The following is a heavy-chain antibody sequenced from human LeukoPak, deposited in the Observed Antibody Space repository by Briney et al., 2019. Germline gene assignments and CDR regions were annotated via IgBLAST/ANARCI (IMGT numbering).Heavy chain of an antibody. CDR2: IGGSGGST. CDR3: AKWGLSGYYSLSDY. J-gene: IGHJ4*02. CDR1: GFTFSSYA. Sequence: GGSLRLSCAASGFTFSSYAMSWVRQAPGKGLEWVSAIGGSGGSTYFADSVKGRFTISRDNSKNTLYLQMNSLRAEDTAVYYCAKWGLSGYYSLSDYWGQGTLVTVSS. D-gene: IGHD3-22*01. V-gene: IGHV3-23*01.